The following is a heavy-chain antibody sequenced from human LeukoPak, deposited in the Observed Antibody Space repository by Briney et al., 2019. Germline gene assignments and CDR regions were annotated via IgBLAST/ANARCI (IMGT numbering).Heavy chain of an antibody. D-gene: IGHD5-12*01. Sequence: PGGSLRLPCAASGFTFSTYAMSWVRQAPGKGLEWVSSISGSGGSTYYADSVKGRFTISRDNSKNTLYLQMSSLRAEDTAVYFCAKSLSAWMKLDYWGQGTLVTVSS. CDR2: ISGSGGST. CDR3: AKSLSAWMKLDY. CDR1: GFTFSTYA. J-gene: IGHJ4*02. V-gene: IGHV3-23*01.